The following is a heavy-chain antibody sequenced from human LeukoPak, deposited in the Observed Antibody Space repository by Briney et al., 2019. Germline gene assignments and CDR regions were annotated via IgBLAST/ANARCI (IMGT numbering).Heavy chain of an antibody. J-gene: IGHJ4*02. Sequence: GGSLRLSCAASGFTFSTYDMHWVRQVTGKGLEWVSAIGAGEDTYYLGSVKGRFTISRDNSKNTLYLQVNSLRAEDTAVYYCAKGGKWDVTPFDYWGQGTLVTVSS. CDR1: GFTFSTYD. CDR2: IGAGEDT. D-gene: IGHD1-26*01. V-gene: IGHV3-13*04. CDR3: AKGGKWDVTPFDY.